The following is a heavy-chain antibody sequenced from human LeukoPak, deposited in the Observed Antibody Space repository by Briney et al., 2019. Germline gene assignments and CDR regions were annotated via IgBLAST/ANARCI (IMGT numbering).Heavy chain of an antibody. Sequence: GESLKISCKGSGYSFTSYWIGWVRQMPGKGLEWMGIMYPGDSDTRYRPSFQGQVTISADKSISTAYLQWCSLKASDTAMYYCARRGQRDYFDYWGQGTLVTVSS. CDR2: MYPGDSDT. CDR1: GYSFTSYW. J-gene: IGHJ4*02. V-gene: IGHV5-51*01. CDR3: ARRGQRDYFDY.